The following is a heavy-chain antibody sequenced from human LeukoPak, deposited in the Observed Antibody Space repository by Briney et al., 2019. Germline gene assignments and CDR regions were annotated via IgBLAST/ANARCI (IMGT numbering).Heavy chain of an antibody. CDR1: GYTFTSYY. J-gene: IGHJ3*02. CDR3: ATDGRATPKKFAFDI. Sequence: ASVKVSCKASGYTFTSYYMHWVRQAPGQGLEWMGIINPSGGSTSYAQKFQGRVTMTEDTSTDTAYMELSSLRSEDTAVYYCATDGRATPKKFAFDIWGQGTMVTVSS. V-gene: IGHV1-46*01. CDR2: INPSGGST.